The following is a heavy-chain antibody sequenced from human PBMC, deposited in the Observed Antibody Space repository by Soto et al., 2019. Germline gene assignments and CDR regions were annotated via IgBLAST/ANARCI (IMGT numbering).Heavy chain of an antibody. Sequence: ASVKVSCKASGYTFTGYYMHWVRQAPGQGLEWMGWINPNSGGTNYAQKFQGWVTMTRDTSISTAYMELSRLRSDDTAVYYCVRDKYYYDSSGYFDYWGQGTLVTVSS. CDR1: GYTFTGYY. D-gene: IGHD3-22*01. J-gene: IGHJ4*02. V-gene: IGHV1-2*04. CDR3: VRDKYYYDSSGYFDY. CDR2: INPNSGGT.